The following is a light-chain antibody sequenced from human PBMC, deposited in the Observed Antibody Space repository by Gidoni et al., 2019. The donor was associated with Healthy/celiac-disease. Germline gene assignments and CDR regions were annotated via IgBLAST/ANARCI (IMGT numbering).Light chain of an antibody. CDR3: QQRSNWPPTWT. CDR2: DAS. V-gene: IGKV3-11*01. Sequence: DIVLTQPPATLSLSPGERATLSCRASQSVSSYLAWYQQKPGQAPRRLIYDASNRATGIPARFSGSGSGTDFTLTISSLEPEDFAVYYCQQRSNWPPTWTFGQXAKVEIK. CDR1: QSVSSY. J-gene: IGKJ1*01.